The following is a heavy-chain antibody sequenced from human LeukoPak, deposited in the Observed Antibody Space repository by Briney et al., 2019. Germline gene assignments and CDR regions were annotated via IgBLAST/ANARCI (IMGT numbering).Heavy chain of an antibody. Sequence: GGSLRLSCAASGFTFTSSAMSWVRQAPGKGLEWVSAITGSGGGTFYADSVKGRFSISRDNSKNTLYLQMNRLRAEDTAIYYCAYMLRGPFHYWGQGTLVTVSS. J-gene: IGHJ4*02. CDR2: ITGSGGGT. CDR1: GFTFTSSA. V-gene: IGHV3-23*01. CDR3: AYMLRGPFHY. D-gene: IGHD3-16*01.